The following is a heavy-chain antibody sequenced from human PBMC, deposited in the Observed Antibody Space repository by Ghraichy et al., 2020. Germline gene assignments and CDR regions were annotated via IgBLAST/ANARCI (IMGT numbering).Heavy chain of an antibody. J-gene: IGHJ6*02. CDR2: ISGSGGST. V-gene: IGHV3-23*01. D-gene: IGHD3-22*01. CDR1: GFTFSSSA. CDR3: AKHGGYRYYYGMDV. Sequence: GGSLRLSCAVSGFTFSSSAMTWVRQAPGKGLEWVSTISGSGGSTYYADSVKGRFTISRDNSKNTLYLEMNSLRAEDTAVYYCAKHGGYRYYYGMDVWGQGTTVTVSS.